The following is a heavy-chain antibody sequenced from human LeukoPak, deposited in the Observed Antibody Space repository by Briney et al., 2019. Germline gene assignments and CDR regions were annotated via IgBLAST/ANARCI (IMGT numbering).Heavy chain of an antibody. D-gene: IGHD2-15*01. CDR2: TYYTSKSYT. CDR3: ARDTPLAYCSGGNCYYGAFDS. J-gene: IGHJ3*01. CDR1: GDSVSSNSAA. Sequence: SQTLSLTCAISGDSVSSNSAAWNWIRQSPSRGLEWLGRTYYTSKSYTDYALSVKSRITINPDTSKNQFSLHLNSVTPEDTAVYYCARDTPLAYCSGGNCYYGAFDSWGQGTMVTVSS. V-gene: IGHV6-1*01.